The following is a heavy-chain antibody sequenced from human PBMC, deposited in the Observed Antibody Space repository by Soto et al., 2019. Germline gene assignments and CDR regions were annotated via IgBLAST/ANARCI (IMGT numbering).Heavy chain of an antibody. CDR2: IYNTGSA. Sequence: SETLSLTCSVSGDSISTSDNYWGWIRQPPGKGLEWIGNIYNTGSAYYNPSLRSRVTISVDTSKNQFSLKLSSVIAADTAVYYCVRLNFWSGRTFDYWGQGALVTVSS. V-gene: IGHV4-39*01. D-gene: IGHD3-3*01. J-gene: IGHJ4*02. CDR1: GDSISTSDNY. CDR3: VRLNFWSGRTFDY.